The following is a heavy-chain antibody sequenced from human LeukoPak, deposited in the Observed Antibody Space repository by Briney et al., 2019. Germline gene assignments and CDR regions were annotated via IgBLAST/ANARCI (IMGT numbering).Heavy chain of an antibody. CDR1: GFTFSTSS. CDR2: ISSISSII. J-gene: IGHJ4*02. D-gene: IGHD6-13*01. CDR3: ARSRPGTEAGQPNFDY. Sequence: GGSLRLSCAASGFTFSTSSMNWVRQAPGKGLEWVSYISSISSIIYYADSVKGRFTISRDNAKSSLYLQMNSLRAEDTAVYYCARSRPGTEAGQPNFDYWGQGTLVTVSS. V-gene: IGHV3-48*01.